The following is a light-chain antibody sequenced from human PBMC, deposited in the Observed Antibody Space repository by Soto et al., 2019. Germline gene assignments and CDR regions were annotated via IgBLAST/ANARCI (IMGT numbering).Light chain of an antibody. V-gene: IGKV1-5*03. CDR3: QQYNTWT. CDR1: QSISSW. J-gene: IGKJ1*01. Sequence: DIQMTQSASTLSVSLGDRVTITCRASQSISSWLAWYQQKPGKAPKLLIYKASSLESGVPSRFSGSGSGTEFTLTISSMQPDDFATYYCQQYNTWTFGQGTKVDIK. CDR2: KAS.